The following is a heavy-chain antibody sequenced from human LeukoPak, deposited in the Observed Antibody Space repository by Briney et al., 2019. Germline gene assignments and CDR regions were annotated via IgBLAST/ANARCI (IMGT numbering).Heavy chain of an antibody. Sequence: ASVKVSCKASGYTFTGYYMHWVRQAPGQGLEWMGWINPNSGGTNYAQKFQGRVTMTRDTSISTAYTELSRLRSDDTAVYYCARELDSSGYYYPVGAFDIWGQGTMVTVSS. CDR3: ARELDSSGYYYPVGAFDI. CDR2: INPNSGGT. CDR1: GYTFTGYY. V-gene: IGHV1-2*02. J-gene: IGHJ3*02. D-gene: IGHD3-22*01.